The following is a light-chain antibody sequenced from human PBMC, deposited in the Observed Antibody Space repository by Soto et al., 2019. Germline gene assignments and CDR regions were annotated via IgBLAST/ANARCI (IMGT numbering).Light chain of an antibody. CDR1: SGSVSTSYY. J-gene: IGLJ1*01. V-gene: IGLV8-61*01. Sequence: QTVVTQEPSFSVSPGRTVTLTCGLSSGSVSTSYYPSWYQQTPGQAPRTLIYSTNTRSSGVPDRFSGSILGNKAALTITGAQADDESDYYGVLYMGSGHYVFGTGTKLTVL. CDR3: VLYMGSGHYV. CDR2: STN.